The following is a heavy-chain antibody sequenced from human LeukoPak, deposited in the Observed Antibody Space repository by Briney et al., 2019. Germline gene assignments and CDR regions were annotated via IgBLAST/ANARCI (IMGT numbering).Heavy chain of an antibody. CDR3: ARDWDYGDRADAFDI. CDR2: IIPILGIA. Sequence: SVKVSCKASGGTFSSYAISWVRQAPGQGLEWMGRIIPILGIANYAQKFQGRVTITADKSTSTAYMELSSLRSEDTAVYYCARDWDYGDRADAFDIWGQGTMVTVSS. CDR1: GGTFSSYA. D-gene: IGHD4-17*01. V-gene: IGHV1-69*04. J-gene: IGHJ3*02.